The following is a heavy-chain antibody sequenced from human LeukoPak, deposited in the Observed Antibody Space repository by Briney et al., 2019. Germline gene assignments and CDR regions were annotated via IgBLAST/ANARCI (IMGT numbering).Heavy chain of an antibody. CDR1: GFTFSSFW. D-gene: IGHD5-12*01. Sequence: GGSLSLSCAASGFTFSSFWMNWVRQAPGRGLVWVSRIKTDGSSIGYADSGKGRFPISRDNVKNTLSLQMNSLRVEDTAVYYCATLYGGSTDYWGQGTLVTVSS. V-gene: IGHV3-74*01. J-gene: IGHJ4*02. CDR3: ATLYGGSTDY. CDR2: IKTDGSSI.